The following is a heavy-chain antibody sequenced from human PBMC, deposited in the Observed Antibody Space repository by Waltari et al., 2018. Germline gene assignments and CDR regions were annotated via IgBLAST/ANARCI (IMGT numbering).Heavy chain of an antibody. Sequence: QVQLVQSGAEVKKPGASVKVSCKVSGYTLTELSMHWVRQAPGKGLGWMGGFEPEDGETTYAQKFQGRVTMTEDTSTDTAYMELSSLRSEDTAVYYCATGLVVVPAAMKFGNSGYDYWGQGTLVTVSS. D-gene: IGHD2-2*01. V-gene: IGHV1-24*01. CDR1: GYTLTELS. J-gene: IGHJ4*02. CDR2: FEPEDGET. CDR3: ATGLVVVPAAMKFGNSGYDY.